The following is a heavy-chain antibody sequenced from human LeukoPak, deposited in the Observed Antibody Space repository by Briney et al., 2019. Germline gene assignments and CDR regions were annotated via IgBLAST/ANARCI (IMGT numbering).Heavy chain of an antibody. Sequence: GASVKVSCKASGGTFSSYAISWVRQAPGQGLEWMGGIIPIFGTANYAQKFQGRVTITADESTSTACMELSSLRSEDTAVYYCAGGTPSHSSGWWYFDYWGQGTLVTVSS. J-gene: IGHJ4*02. D-gene: IGHD6-19*01. CDR1: GGTFSSYA. V-gene: IGHV1-69*13. CDR3: AGGTPSHSSGWWYFDY. CDR2: IIPIFGTA.